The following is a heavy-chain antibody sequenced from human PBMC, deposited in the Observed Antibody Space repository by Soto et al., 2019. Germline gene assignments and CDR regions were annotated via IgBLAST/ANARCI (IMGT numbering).Heavy chain of an antibody. V-gene: IGHV4-34*01. CDR1: GGSFSGYY. J-gene: IGHJ4*02. D-gene: IGHD5-12*01. Sequence: SETLSLTCAVYGGSFSGYYWSWIRQPPGKGLEWIGEINHSGSTNYNPSLKSRVTISVDTSKNQFSLKLSSVTAADTAVYYCASASGYSGYEIGYWGQGTLVTVSS. CDR3: ASASGYSGYEIGY. CDR2: INHSGST.